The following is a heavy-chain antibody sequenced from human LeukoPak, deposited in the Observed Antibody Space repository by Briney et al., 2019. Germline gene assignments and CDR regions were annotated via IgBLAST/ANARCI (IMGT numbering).Heavy chain of an antibody. D-gene: IGHD3-10*01. J-gene: IGHJ4*02. CDR3: TTELWFGELLDY. V-gene: IGHV1-24*01. CDR1: GYTLTELS. CDR2: FDPEDGET. Sequence: GASVKVSCKVSGYTLTELSMHWVRQAPGKGLEWMGGFDPEDGETIYAQKFQGRVTMTEDTSTDTAYMELSSLRSEDTAVYYCTTELWFGELLDYWGQGTLVTVSS.